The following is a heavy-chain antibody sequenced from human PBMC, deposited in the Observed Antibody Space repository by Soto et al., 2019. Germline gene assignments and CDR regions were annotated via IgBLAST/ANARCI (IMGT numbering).Heavy chain of an antibody. Sequence: GASVKVSCKASGYTFTSYYMHWVRQAPGQGLEWMGIINPSGGSTSYAQKFQGRVTMTRDTSKNTLYLQMNSLRAEDTAVYYCAKEGFPHPYYHYMVVWGKGTTVTVSS. CDR2: INPSGGST. J-gene: IGHJ6*03. CDR3: AKEGFPHPYYHYMVV. D-gene: IGHD3-10*01. CDR1: GYTFTSYY. V-gene: IGHV1-46*01.